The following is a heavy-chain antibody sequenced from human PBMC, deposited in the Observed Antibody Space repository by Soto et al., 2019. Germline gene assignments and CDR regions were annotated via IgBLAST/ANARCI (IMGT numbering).Heavy chain of an antibody. CDR3: ARGLGIAARRRAFDI. V-gene: IGHV1-8*01. D-gene: IGHD6-6*01. CDR1: GYTFTICD. Sequence: GASVKVSCKAAGYTFTICDSNWVRQSTGQGLEWMGWMNPNSGNTGYAQKFQGRVTMTRNTSISTAYMELSSLRSEDTAVYYCARGLGIAARRRAFDIWGQGTMVTVSS. CDR2: MNPNSGNT. J-gene: IGHJ3*02.